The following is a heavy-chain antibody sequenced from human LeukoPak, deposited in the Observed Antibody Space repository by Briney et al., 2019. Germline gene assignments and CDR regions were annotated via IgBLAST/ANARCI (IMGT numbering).Heavy chain of an antibody. J-gene: IGHJ4*02. CDR3: ARSEINDYSRY. Sequence: KPSETLSLTCTVSGGSISTSNYYWGWIRQPPGKGLEWIGNIFYSGSTYYSPSLKSRVTISLDTSKNQFSLKLSSVTAADTAVYYCARSEINDYSRYWGQGILVVVSS. CDR1: GGSISTSNYY. D-gene: IGHD4-11*01. V-gene: IGHV4-39*07. CDR2: IFYSGST.